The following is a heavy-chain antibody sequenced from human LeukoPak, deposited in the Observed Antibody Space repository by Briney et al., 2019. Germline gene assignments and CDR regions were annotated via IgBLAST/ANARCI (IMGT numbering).Heavy chain of an antibody. CDR2: IYYSGST. CDR1: GGSISSYY. D-gene: IGHD3-3*01. CDR3: ARGPRFLEWSFDAFDI. V-gene: IGHV4-59*01. J-gene: IGHJ3*02. Sequence: PSETLSLTCTVSGGSISSYYWSWIRQPPGKGLEWIGYIYYSGSTNYNPSLKSRVTISVDTSKNQFSLKLSSVTAADTAVYYCARGPRFLEWSFDAFDIWGQGTMVTVSS.